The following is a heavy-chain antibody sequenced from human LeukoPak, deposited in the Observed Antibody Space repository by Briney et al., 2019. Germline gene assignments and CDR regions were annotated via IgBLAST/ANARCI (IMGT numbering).Heavy chain of an antibody. V-gene: IGHV2-5*02. CDR1: GFSLSTSGVG. Sequence: SGPTLVHPTQALTLTFTFSGFSLSTSGVGVGWIRQPPVKALEWLALIYWDDDKRYSPSLKSRLTITKDTSKNQVVLTMTNMDPVDTATYYCAHSSDGYSRVNWFDPWGQGTLVTVSS. CDR3: AHSSDGYSRVNWFDP. D-gene: IGHD6-13*01. CDR2: IYWDDDK. J-gene: IGHJ5*02.